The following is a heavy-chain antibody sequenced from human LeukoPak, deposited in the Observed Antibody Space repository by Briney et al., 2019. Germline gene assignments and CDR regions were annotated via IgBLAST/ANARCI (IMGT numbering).Heavy chain of an antibody. J-gene: IGHJ4*02. CDR3: ARVKYNDFWSGYSPPDY. V-gene: IGHV3-64*02. CDR2: ISGDGGST. Sequence: HLGGSLTLSCEASGFTFSTNAIHWVRQAPGQGLQYVSAISGDGGSTYYADSVKDRFTISSDNSKNTVYLQMGSLRAEDMAVYYCARVKYNDFWSGYSPPDYWGQGTLLTVSS. D-gene: IGHD3-3*01. CDR1: GFTFSTNA.